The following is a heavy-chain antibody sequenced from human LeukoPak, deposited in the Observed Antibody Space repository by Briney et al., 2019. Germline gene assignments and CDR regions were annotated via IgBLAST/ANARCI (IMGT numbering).Heavy chain of an antibody. CDR1: GGSITNYY. Sequence: SETLSLTCTVSGGSITNYYWSWIRQPPGKGLEWIGYIYYSGNTNYNPSLKSRVTISVYTSKNQFSLKLSSVSAADTAVYFCARAHSYGPTFDYWGQGTLVTVSS. CDR2: IYYSGNT. D-gene: IGHD5-18*01. V-gene: IGHV4-59*01. J-gene: IGHJ4*02. CDR3: ARAHSYGPTFDY.